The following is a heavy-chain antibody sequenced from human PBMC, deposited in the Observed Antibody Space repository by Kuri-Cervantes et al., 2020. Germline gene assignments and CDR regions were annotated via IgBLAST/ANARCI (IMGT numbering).Heavy chain of an antibody. D-gene: IGHD3-22*01. Sequence: GESLKISCAASGFTFSSYAMSWVRQAPGKGLEWVSAISGSGGSTYYADSVKGRFTISRDNSKNTLYLQMNSLRAEDTAKYYCAKFYDGSGGPDYWGQGTLVTVSS. CDR3: AKFYDGSGGPDY. J-gene: IGHJ4*02. CDR1: GFTFSSYA. CDR2: ISGSGGST. V-gene: IGHV3-23*01.